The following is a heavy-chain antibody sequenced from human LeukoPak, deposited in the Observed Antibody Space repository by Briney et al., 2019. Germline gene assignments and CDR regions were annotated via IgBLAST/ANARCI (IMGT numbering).Heavy chain of an antibody. CDR3: ARHATIYYYGSGSYYNL. Sequence: GESLKISCKISGYRLTNNWIGWVRQVPGKGLEWMGLIYPGDSDTRYSPSFQGQVTISADKSISTAYLQWSSLKASDTAMYYCARHATIYYYGSGSYYNLWGQGTLVTVSS. CDR2: IYPGDSDT. V-gene: IGHV5-51*01. CDR1: GYRLTNNW. J-gene: IGHJ4*02. D-gene: IGHD3-10*01.